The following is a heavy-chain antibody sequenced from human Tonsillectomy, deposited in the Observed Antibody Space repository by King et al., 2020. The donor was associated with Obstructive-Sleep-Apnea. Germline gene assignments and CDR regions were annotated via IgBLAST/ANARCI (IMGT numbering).Heavy chain of an antibody. J-gene: IGHJ2*01. V-gene: IGHV4-39*07. Sequence: QMQLQESGPGLVKPSETLSLTCTVSGGSISSSSYYWGWIRQPPGKGLEWIGSIYYSGSTYYNPSLKSRVTISVDTSKNQFSLKLSSVTAADTAVYYCARDFSGWSNPRREVRWYFDLWGRGTLVTVSS. CDR1: GGSISSSSYY. CDR3: ARDFSGWSNPRREVRWYFDL. CDR2: IYYSGST. D-gene: IGHD6-19*01.